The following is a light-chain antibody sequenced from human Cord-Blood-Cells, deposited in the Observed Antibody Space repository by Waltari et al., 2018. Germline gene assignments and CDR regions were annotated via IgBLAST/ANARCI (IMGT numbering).Light chain of an antibody. CDR2: QDS. CDR1: KWGNKY. Sequence: SYDLTHPPSLCVSPGLTASNPGSGAKWGNKYACWYQQKPGQSPVLVIYQDSKRPSGIPERFSGSNSGNTATLTISGTQAMDEADYYCQAWDSSTGVFGTGTKVTVL. V-gene: IGLV3-1*01. J-gene: IGLJ1*01. CDR3: QAWDSSTGV.